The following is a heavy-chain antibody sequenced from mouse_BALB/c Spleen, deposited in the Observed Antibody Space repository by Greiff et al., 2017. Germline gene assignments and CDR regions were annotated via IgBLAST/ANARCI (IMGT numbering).Heavy chain of an antibody. D-gene: IGHD2-4*01. V-gene: IGHV2-9*02. J-gene: IGHJ4*01. CDR2: IWAGGST. Sequence: VKLMESGPGLVAPSQSLSITCTVSGFSLTSYGVHWVRQPPGKGLEWLGVIWAGGSTNYNSALMSRLSISKDNSKSQVFLKMNSLQTDDTAMYYCARDDYDSAMDYWGQGTSVTVSS. CDR1: GFSLTSYG. CDR3: ARDDYDSAMDY.